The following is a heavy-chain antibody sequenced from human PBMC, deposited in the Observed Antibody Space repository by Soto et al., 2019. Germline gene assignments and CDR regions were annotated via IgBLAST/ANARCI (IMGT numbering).Heavy chain of an antibody. J-gene: IGHJ6*02. Sequence: QVQLVESGGGVVQPGRSLRLSCTASGFMFSRYAMHWVRQAPGKGLEWVAAISSDGNDQYYADSVRDRFDISRDDSKNTVFLQMSSLRPEDTALYYCARPTATIVYFQFYGLDVWGQGTTVTVSS. V-gene: IGHV3-30*09. CDR2: ISSDGNDQ. CDR1: GFMFSRYA. CDR3: ARPTATIVYFQFYGLDV. D-gene: IGHD1-26*01.